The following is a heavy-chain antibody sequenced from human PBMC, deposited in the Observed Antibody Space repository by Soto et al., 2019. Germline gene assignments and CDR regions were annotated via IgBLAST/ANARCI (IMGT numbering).Heavy chain of an antibody. Sequence: EVQLLDSGGGLVQPGGSLRLSCAASGFTFSTYAMSWVRQAPGKGLEWVSTITGSGSSTYYADSGKGRFTISRDNSKNPLSLQMNSLRAEDTAVYYCAKDLYGDYGGVDYWGQGTLVTVSS. CDR2: ITGSGSST. CDR3: AKDLYGDYGGVDY. V-gene: IGHV3-23*01. CDR1: GFTFSTYA. J-gene: IGHJ4*02. D-gene: IGHD4-17*01.